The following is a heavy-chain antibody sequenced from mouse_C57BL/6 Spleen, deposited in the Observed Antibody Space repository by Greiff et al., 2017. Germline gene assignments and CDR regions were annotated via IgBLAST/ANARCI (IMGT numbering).Heavy chain of an antibody. Sequence: QVQLQQSGAELVKPGASVKLSCKASGYTFTSYWMQWVKQRPGQGLEWIGEIDPSDSYTNYNQKFKGKATLTVDTSSSTAYMQLSSLTSEDSAVYYCARGMALYYGSREYYFDYWGQGTTLTVSS. CDR3: ARGMALYYGSREYYFDY. D-gene: IGHD1-1*01. CDR2: IDPSDSYT. CDR1: GYTFTSYW. J-gene: IGHJ2*01. V-gene: IGHV1-50*01.